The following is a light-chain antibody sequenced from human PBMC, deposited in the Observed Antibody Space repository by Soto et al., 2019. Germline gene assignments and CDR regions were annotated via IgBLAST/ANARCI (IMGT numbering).Light chain of an antibody. Sequence: EIVMTQSPATLSVSPGERATLSCRASQSVNNKLVWYQQTPGQAPRLLIYGASTRANGIPVRFSGSGSGTEFTLTISNLQSEDFALYYCQQYKNWPYTFGQGTKLEIK. J-gene: IGKJ2*01. CDR1: QSVNNK. CDR2: GAS. V-gene: IGKV3-15*01. CDR3: QQYKNWPYT.